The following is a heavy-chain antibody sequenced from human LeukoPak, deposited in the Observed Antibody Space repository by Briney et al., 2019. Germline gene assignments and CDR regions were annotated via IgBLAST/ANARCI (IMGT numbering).Heavy chain of an antibody. J-gene: IGHJ4*02. CDR2: INPSGGST. CDR1: GYTFTSYY. D-gene: IGHD1-26*01. CDR3: ARDLSGIYRGNDY. V-gene: IGHV1-46*01. Sequence: GASVKVSCKASGYTFTSYYMHWVRQAPGQGLEWMGVINPSGGSTSYAQKFQGRVTMTRDTSTSTVYMELSRLRSEDTAVYYCARDLSGIYRGNDYWGQGTLVTVSS.